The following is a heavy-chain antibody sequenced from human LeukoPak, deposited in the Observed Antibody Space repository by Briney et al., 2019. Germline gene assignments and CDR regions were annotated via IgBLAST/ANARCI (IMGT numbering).Heavy chain of an antibody. V-gene: IGHV3-33*01. D-gene: IGHD3-22*01. CDR2: IWYDGSNK. CDR3: ARDVYYYDSSGYFYYYYYGMDV. CDR1: GFTFSSYG. J-gene: IGHJ6*02. Sequence: GGSLRLSCAASGFTFSSYGMHWVRQAPGKGLEWVAVIWYDGSNKYYADSVKGRFTISRDNSKNTLYLQMNSLRAEDTAVYYCARDVYYYDSSGYFYYYYYGMDVWGQGTTVTVSS.